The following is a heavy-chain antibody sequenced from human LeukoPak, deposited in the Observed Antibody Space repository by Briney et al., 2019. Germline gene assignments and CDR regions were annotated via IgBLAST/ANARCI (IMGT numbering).Heavy chain of an antibody. J-gene: IGHJ6*03. Sequence: ASVKVSCKASGYTFTGYYMHWVRQAPGQGLEWMGWINPNSGGTNYAQKFQGRVTMTRDTSISTAYMELSRLRSDDTAVYYCARAGQLLEYYYYYYMDVWGKGTTVTVSS. CDR3: ARAGQLLEYYYYYYMDV. CDR1: GYTFTGYY. V-gene: IGHV1-2*02. CDR2: INPNSGGT. D-gene: IGHD2-2*01.